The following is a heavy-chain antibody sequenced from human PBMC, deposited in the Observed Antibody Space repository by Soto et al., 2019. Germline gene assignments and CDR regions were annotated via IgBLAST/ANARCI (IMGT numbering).Heavy chain of an antibody. CDR2: IYWDDDK. Sequence: QITLKESGPTLMKPTQTLTLTCTLSGFSLSTSGVGVGWIRQTPEKALEWLALIYWDDDKRYSPSLKSRLTITKDTSKTQVVLTMTNMDPVDTATDDCARYFYESSDYSPWDDGRDVGGQGTTVTVSS. D-gene: IGHD3-22*01. J-gene: IGHJ6*02. CDR1: GFSLSTSGVG. V-gene: IGHV2-5*02. CDR3: ARYFYESSDYSPWDDGRDV.